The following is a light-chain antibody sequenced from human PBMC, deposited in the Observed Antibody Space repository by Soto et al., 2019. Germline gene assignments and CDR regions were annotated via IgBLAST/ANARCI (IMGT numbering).Light chain of an antibody. CDR2: DAS. V-gene: IGKV1-33*01. Sequence: DIPMTQSPSSLSASVGDRVTITCQANQDISNHLNWYQQKPGTAPKLLIYDASNLETGVPSRFSGSGSGTDFTFTISSLQPEDFATYYCLQYDILSLTFGGGTKVEIK. J-gene: IGKJ4*01. CDR1: QDISNH. CDR3: LQYDILSLT.